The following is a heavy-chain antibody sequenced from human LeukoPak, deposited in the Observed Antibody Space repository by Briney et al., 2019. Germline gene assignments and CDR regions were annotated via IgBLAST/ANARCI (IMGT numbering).Heavy chain of an antibody. CDR1: GLTVANYG. D-gene: IGHD1-14*01. CDR3: ARDRFAEDY. V-gene: IGHV3-43*02. J-gene: IGHJ4*02. Sequence: GGSLRLSCAATGLTVANYGMHWVRQVPGKGLEWVSLISADGGTTYYTDSVKGRFTISRDNSKNSLHLQMNSLRTEDTALYYCARDRFAEDYWGQGTLVTVSS. CDR2: ISADGGTT.